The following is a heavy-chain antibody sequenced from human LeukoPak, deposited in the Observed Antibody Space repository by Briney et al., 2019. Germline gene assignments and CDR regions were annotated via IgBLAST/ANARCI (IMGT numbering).Heavy chain of an antibody. Sequence: GGSLRLSCTASGFTFSNAWMSWVRQAPGKGLEWVGRIKSKTDGGTTDYAAPVKGGVTISRDESKNTLYLQMNSLKTEDTAVYYCTTSYYDYVWGSYRYQKYYFDYWGQGTLVTVSS. CDR3: TTSYYDYVWGSYRYQKYYFDY. V-gene: IGHV3-15*01. CDR1: GFTFSNAW. CDR2: IKSKTDGGTT. J-gene: IGHJ4*02. D-gene: IGHD3-16*02.